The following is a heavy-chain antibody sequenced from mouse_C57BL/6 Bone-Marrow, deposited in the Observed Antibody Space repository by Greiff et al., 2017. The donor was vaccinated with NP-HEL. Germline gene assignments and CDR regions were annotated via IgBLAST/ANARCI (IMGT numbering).Heavy chain of an antibody. CDR1: GFTFSNYW. J-gene: IGHJ4*01. Sequence: VKVEESGGGLVQPGGSMKLSCVASGFTFSNYWMNWVRQSPEKGLEWVAQIRLKSDNYATQYAESVKGRFTISRDDSKSSVYPQMNNLRAEDTGIYYCTAYDGYYAMDYWGQGTSVTVSS. CDR2: IRLKSDNYAT. V-gene: IGHV6-3*01. D-gene: IGHD2-3*01. CDR3: TAYDGYYAMDY.